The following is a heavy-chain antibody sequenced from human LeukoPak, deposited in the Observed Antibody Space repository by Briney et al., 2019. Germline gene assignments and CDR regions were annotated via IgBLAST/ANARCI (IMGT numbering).Heavy chain of an antibody. CDR1: GYTFTSYA. D-gene: IGHD2-8*01. V-gene: IGHV1-3*01. CDR2: INAGNGNT. J-gene: IGHJ4*02. CDR3: AREDRPRLYGY. Sequence: ASVKVSCKASGYTFTSYAMHWVRQAPGQRLEWMGWINAGNGNTKYSQKFQGRVTITRDASASTAYMELRSLRSDDTAAYYCAREDRPRLYGYWGQGTLVTVSS.